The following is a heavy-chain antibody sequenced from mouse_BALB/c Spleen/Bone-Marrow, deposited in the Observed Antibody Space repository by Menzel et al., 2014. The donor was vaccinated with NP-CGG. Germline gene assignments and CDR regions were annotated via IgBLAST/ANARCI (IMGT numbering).Heavy chain of an antibody. CDR1: GYTFTSYY. Sequence: VPLQQSGAELVKPGASVKLSCKASGYTFTSYYMYWVKQRPGQGLEWIGGINPSNGGTNFNEKFKSKATLTVDKSSSAAYMQLGSLTSEDSAVYYCTRYTYGDYPYYYAMDYWGQGTSVTVSS. J-gene: IGHJ4*01. CDR2: INPSNGGT. V-gene: IGHV1S81*02. D-gene: IGHD2-13*01. CDR3: TRYTYGDYPYYYAMDY.